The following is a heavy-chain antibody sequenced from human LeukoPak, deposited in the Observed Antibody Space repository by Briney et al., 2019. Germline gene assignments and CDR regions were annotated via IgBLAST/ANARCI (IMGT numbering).Heavy chain of an antibody. CDR2: INPYSGDT. Sequence: ASXKVSCKASGYTFTGYHIHWVRQAPGQGLEWMGRINPYSGDTNFAQKFQGRVTMTRDTSITTAYMDLSSLTPDDTAVYFCARDQGSLTRSWYTGYWGQGTQVTVSS. V-gene: IGHV1-2*06. CDR1: GYTFTGYH. J-gene: IGHJ4*02. D-gene: IGHD6-13*01. CDR3: ARDQGSLTRSWYTGY.